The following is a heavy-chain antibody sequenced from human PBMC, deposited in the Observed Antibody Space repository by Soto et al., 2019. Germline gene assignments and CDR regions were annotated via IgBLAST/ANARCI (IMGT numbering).Heavy chain of an antibody. CDR1: GFTFSSYA. V-gene: IGHV3-23*01. J-gene: IGHJ6*02. CDR2: ISGSGGST. D-gene: IGHD4-17*01. CDR3: AKEGDYRIYYYYGMDV. Sequence: GGSLRLSCAASGFTFSSYAMSWVRQAPGKGLEWVSAISGSGGSTYYAESVKGRFTISRDNSKNTLYLQMNSLRAEDTAVYYCAKEGDYRIYYYYGMDVWGQGTTVTVSS.